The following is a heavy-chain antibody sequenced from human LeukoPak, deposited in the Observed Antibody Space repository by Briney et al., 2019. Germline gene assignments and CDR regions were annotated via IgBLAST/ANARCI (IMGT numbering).Heavy chain of an antibody. J-gene: IGHJ6*03. D-gene: IGHD2-8*01. CDR2: ISGSGGST. Sequence: GGTLRLSCAASGFTFSSYGMSWVRQAPGKGLEWVSAISGSGGSTYYADSVKGRFTISRDNSKNTLYLQMNSLRAEDTAVYYCAKDRCSNGIGCYYYYMAVWGKGTTVTISS. V-gene: IGHV3-23*01. CDR3: AKDRCSNGIGCYYYYMAV. CDR1: GFTFSSYG.